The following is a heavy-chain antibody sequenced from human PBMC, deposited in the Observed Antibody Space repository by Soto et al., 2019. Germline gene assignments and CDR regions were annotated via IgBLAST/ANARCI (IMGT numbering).Heavy chain of an antibody. Sequence: SEPLSLTCAVSGGSISSGGYSWSWIRQPPGKGLEWIGYIYHSGSTYYNPSLKSRVTISVDRSKNQFSLKLSSVTAADTAVYYCAGEGSSTGGVFDYWGQGTLVTVSS. J-gene: IGHJ4*02. CDR1: GGSISSGGYS. CDR3: AGEGSSTGGVFDY. V-gene: IGHV4-30-2*01. D-gene: IGHD6-6*01. CDR2: IYHSGST.